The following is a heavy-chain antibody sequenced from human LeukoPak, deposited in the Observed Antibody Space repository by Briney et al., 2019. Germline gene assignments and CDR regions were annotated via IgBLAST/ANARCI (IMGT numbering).Heavy chain of an antibody. CDR2: ISSSSSTI. D-gene: IGHD2-15*01. CDR3: ARDPRYCSGGSCYRAFDI. CDR1: GFTSSSYS. Sequence: GGSLRLSCAASGFTSSSYSMNWVRQAPGKGLEWVSYISSSSSTIYYADSVKGRFTISRDNAKNSLYLQMNSVRAEDTAVYYCARDPRYCSGGSCYRAFDIWGQGTMVTVSS. V-gene: IGHV3-48*01. J-gene: IGHJ3*02.